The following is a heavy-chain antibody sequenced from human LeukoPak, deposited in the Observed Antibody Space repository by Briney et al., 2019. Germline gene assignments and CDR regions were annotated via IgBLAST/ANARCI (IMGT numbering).Heavy chain of an antibody. D-gene: IGHD5-24*01. CDR2: IYYSGST. Sequence: GSLRLSCAASGFTVSSNYMSWIRQPPGKGLEWIGSIYYSGSTYYNPSLKGRVTISVDTSKNQFSLKLSSVTAADTAVYYCARAGWLQFGVIENWGQGTLVTVSS. V-gene: IGHV4-39*07. CDR1: GFTVSSNY. CDR3: ARAGWLQFGVIEN. J-gene: IGHJ4*02.